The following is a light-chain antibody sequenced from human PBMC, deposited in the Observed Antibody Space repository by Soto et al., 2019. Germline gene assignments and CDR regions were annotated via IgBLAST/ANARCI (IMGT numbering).Light chain of an antibody. CDR1: QSVSSSY. V-gene: IGKV3-20*01. CDR2: DVS. Sequence: EIVVTQSAATLSVSPWERATLSCRASQSVSSSYLAWYQQKPGQAPRLLIYDVSSRATGIPDRFSGSGSGTDFTLTVSRLEPEDFAGYYCQQYGSSPETFGQGTKVDIK. CDR3: QQYGSSPET. J-gene: IGKJ1*01.